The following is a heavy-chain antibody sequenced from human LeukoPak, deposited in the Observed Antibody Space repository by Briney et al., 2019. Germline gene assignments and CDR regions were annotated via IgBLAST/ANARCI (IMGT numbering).Heavy chain of an antibody. V-gene: IGHV1-46*01. CDR1: GYTFTGYY. CDR3: ARDQEGFDY. CDR2: IYPRDGST. J-gene: IGHJ4*02. Sequence: PVASVKVSCKASGYTFTGYYIHWVRQAPGQGLEWMGMIYPRDGSTSYAQKFQGRVTVTRDTSTSTVHMELSGLRSEDTAVYYCARDQEGFDYWGQGTLVTVSS.